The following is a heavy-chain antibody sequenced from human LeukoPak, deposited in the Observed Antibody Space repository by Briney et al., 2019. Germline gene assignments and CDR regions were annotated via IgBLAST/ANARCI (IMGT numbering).Heavy chain of an antibody. CDR3: ARVTVGAPLDY. CDR1: GFTFRSYW. V-gene: IGHV3-74*01. J-gene: IGHJ4*02. CDR2: INIDGSST. D-gene: IGHD1-26*01. Sequence: GRSLRLSCAASGFTFRSYWMHWVRQAPGKGLVWVSRINIDGSSTNYADSVKGRFTISRDNAKNTLYLQMNSLRAEDTAVYYCARVTVGAPLDYWGQGTLVTVSS.